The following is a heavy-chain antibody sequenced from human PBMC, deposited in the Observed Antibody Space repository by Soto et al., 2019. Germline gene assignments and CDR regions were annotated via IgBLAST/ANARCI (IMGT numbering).Heavy chain of an antibody. J-gene: IGHJ4*02. D-gene: IGHD3-22*01. CDR1: GGSISSGDYY. V-gene: IGHV4-30-4*01. CDR3: ARDLRDSSGYYYFDY. CDR2: IYYSGST. Sequence: QVQLQESGPGLVKPSQTLSLTCTVSGGSISSGDYYWSWIRQPPGKGLEWIGYIYYSGSTYYNPSLKSRVTISVDTSKNQFSLKLSSVTAAATAVYYCARDLRDSSGYYYFDYWGQGTLVTVSS.